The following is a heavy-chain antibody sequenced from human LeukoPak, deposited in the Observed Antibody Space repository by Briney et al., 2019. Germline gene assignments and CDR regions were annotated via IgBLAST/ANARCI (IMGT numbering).Heavy chain of an antibody. V-gene: IGHV4-34*01. CDR1: GGSFSGYS. CDR3: ARGITSDY. CDR2: INHSGST. D-gene: IGHD3-10*01. Sequence: SETLSLTCAVYGGSFSGYSWSWIRKPPGKGLEWIGEINHSGSTNYNPSLKSRVTISVDTSKNQFPLKLSSVTAADTAVYYCARGITSDYWGQGTLVTVSS. J-gene: IGHJ4*02.